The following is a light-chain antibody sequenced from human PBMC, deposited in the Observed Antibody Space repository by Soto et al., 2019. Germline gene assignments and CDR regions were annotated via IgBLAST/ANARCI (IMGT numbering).Light chain of an antibody. CDR2: AAS. CDR3: QQYYSFPPT. Sequence: DIQMTQSPSPLSASVVDRVTITCRSSQSISSYVNWYQQKPGKAPRLLIFAASSLQTGVPSRFSGSGSGTDFTLTISCLQSEDFATYYCQQYYSFPPTFGQGTKVDIK. J-gene: IGKJ1*01. V-gene: IGKV1-39*01. CDR1: QSISSY.